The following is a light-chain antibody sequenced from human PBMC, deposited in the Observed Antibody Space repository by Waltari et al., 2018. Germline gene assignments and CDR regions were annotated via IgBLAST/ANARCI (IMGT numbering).Light chain of an antibody. V-gene: IGKV1-5*03. CDR1: QRITTW. Sequence: TQSPATLSLSPGERATLSCRASQRITTWLAWYQQKPGRAPKLLFYKASTLQSGVPSRFSASGSGTEFTLTISSLQPDDFATYYCQQYHSFSRFAFGPGTKVHLK. CDR3: QQYHSFSRFA. CDR2: KAS. J-gene: IGKJ3*01.